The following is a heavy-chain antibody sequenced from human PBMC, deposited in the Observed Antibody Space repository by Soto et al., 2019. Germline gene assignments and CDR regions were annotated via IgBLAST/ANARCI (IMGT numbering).Heavy chain of an antibody. Sequence: GGSLRLSCEASGFVFKDSSIHWVRQASGKGLEWVGRIRDRAYNYATAYAASVKGRFTISRDDSNNKAYLQMDSLKTEDTAINYCTRLISAAQDYWGQGTLVTVSS. V-gene: IGHV3-73*01. D-gene: IGHD3-10*01. J-gene: IGHJ4*02. CDR1: GFVFKDSS. CDR2: IRDRAYNYAT. CDR3: TRLISAAQDY.